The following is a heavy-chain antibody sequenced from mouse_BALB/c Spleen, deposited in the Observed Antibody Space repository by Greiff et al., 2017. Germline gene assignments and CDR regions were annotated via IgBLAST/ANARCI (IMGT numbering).Heavy chain of an antibody. CDR2: IDPANGNT. D-gene: IGHD3-3*01. CDR1: GFNIKDTY. Sequence: EVQLQQSGAELVKPAASVKLSCTASGFNIKDTYMHWVKQRPEQGLEWIGRIDPANGNTKYDPNFPGKATITADTSSNTAYLQLSSLTSEDTAVYYCARGTEYYFDDWGQGTTLTVSS. CDR3: ARGTEYYFDD. J-gene: IGHJ2*01. V-gene: IGHV14-3*02.